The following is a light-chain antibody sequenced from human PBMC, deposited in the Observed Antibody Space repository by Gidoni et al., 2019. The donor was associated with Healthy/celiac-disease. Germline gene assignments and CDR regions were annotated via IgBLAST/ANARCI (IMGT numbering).Light chain of an antibody. V-gene: IGKV1-9*01. CDR2: AAS. J-gene: IGKJ4*01. CDR1: QGISSY. Sequence: DIQLTPSPSFLSASVGDRVTITCRASQGISSYLAWYQQKPGKAPKLLSYAASTLQSGVPSRFSGSGSGTECTLTISSLQPEDFATYYCQQLNSYPLTFGGGTKVEIK. CDR3: QQLNSYPLT.